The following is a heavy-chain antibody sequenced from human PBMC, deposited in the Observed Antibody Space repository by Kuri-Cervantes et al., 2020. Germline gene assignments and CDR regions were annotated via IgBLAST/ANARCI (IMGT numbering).Heavy chain of an antibody. V-gene: IGHV3-7*01. CDR2: IKQDGSEK. D-gene: IGHD3-16*01. CDR1: GFTFSSYW. J-gene: IGHJ3*02. CDR3: ARSRGGDAFDI. Sequence: GGSLRLSCAASGFTFSSYWMSWVRQAPGKGLEWVANIKQDGSEKYYVDSVKGRFTISRDNAKSSLYLQMNSLRAEDTAVYYCARSRGGDAFDIWGQGTMVTVSS.